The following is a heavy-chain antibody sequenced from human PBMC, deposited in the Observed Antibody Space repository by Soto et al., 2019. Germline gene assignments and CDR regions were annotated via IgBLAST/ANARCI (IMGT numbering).Heavy chain of an antibody. J-gene: IGHJ4*02. CDR2: TTGSGGVT. D-gene: IGHD2-15*01. CDR3: AKGGRMLES. Sequence: EVQVLESGGGLVQPGGSLGLSCVASGFTFSDYAMGWVRQAPGKGLEWVSVTTGSGGVTHYADSVKGRFTISRDNSKGALYLQMNSLRAEDTALYHCAKGGRMLESWGQGTLVTVSS. V-gene: IGHV3-23*01. CDR1: GFTFSDYA.